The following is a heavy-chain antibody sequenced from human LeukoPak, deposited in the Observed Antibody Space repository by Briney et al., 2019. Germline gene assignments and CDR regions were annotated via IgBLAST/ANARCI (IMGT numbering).Heavy chain of an antibody. CDR2: INPNSGGT. CDR3: ARIGYNHYFDY. D-gene: IGHD1-14*01. V-gene: IGHV1-2*02. Sequence: ASVKVSCKASGYTFTDYYLHWARQAPGQGLEWMGLINPNSGGTNYAQTFQGRVTMTRSTSITTAYLELNILRSDATAAYYCARIGYNHYFDYWGQGTLVSVSS. CDR1: GYTFTDYY. J-gene: IGHJ4*02.